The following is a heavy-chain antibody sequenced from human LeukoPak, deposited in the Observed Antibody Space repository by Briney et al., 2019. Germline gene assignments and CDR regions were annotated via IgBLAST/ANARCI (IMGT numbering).Heavy chain of an antibody. Sequence: SETLSLTCTVSGGSISSYYWSWIRQPPGKGLEWIGYIYYSGSTNYNPSLKSRVTISVDTSKNQFSLKLSSVTAADTAVYYCARMSYYYYYMDIWGKGTPVTVSS. V-gene: IGHV4-59*01. CDR1: GGSISSYY. J-gene: IGHJ6*03. CDR2: IYYSGST. CDR3: ARMSYYYYYMDI.